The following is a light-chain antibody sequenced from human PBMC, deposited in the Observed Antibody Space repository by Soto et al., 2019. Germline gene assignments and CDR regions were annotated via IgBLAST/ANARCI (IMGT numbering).Light chain of an antibody. CDR3: QQYNNWPRMYT. V-gene: IGKV3-15*01. CDR2: GAS. CDR1: QCVSSN. J-gene: IGKJ2*01. Sequence: EIVMTQSPATLSVSPGERATLSCRASQCVSSNLAWYQQKPGQAPRLLIYGASTRATGIPARFSGSGSGTEFTLTISSLQSEDFAVYYCQQYNNWPRMYTFGQGTKVDSK.